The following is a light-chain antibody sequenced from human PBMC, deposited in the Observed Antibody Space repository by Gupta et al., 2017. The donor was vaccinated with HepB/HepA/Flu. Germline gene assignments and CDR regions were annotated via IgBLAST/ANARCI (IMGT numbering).Light chain of an antibody. CDR1: QSISSF. Sequence: DIQMSPAPSTPSASLGARVTITCRASQSISSFLAWYQQKQGKAPNLLIYKASSLESGVPSRFSGSGSGTEFTLTISSLQPDDFASYYCQQYKSFPLTFGGGTKVEIK. V-gene: IGKV1-5*03. CDR2: KAS. J-gene: IGKJ4*01. CDR3: QQYKSFPLT.